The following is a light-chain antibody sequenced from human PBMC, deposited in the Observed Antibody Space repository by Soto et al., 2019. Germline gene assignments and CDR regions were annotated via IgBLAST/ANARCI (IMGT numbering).Light chain of an antibody. CDR2: GAS. CDR1: QSVSSSY. Sequence: EIVLTQSPGTLSLSPGERATLSCRASQSVSSSYLAWYQQKPGQAPRLLIYGASSRATGIPDRFSGSGSGTDFTLTISRLEPEDFAVYYCQQYCSSPLYTFGQETKLEIK. J-gene: IGKJ2*01. V-gene: IGKV3-20*01. CDR3: QQYCSSPLYT.